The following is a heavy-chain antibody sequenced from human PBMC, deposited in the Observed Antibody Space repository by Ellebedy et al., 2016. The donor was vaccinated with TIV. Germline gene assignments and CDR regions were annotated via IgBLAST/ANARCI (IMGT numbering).Heavy chain of an antibody. CDR1: GYTFTSYD. D-gene: IGHD6-19*01. CDR3: ARDGSGWYTGTYYFDY. J-gene: IGHJ4*02. Sequence: SVKVSXXASGYTFTSYDISWVRQAPGQGLEWMGGIIPIFGTANYAQKFQGRVTITADESTSTAYMELSSLRSEDTAVYYCARDGSGWYTGTYYFDYWGQGTLVTVSS. CDR2: IIPIFGTA. V-gene: IGHV1-69*13.